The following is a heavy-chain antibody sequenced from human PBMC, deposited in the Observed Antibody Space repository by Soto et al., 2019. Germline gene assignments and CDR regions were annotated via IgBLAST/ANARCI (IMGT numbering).Heavy chain of an antibody. CDR1: GGSISSYY. CDR3: ARGGHCSGGSCRDAFDI. D-gene: IGHD2-15*01. J-gene: IGHJ3*02. Sequence: QVQLQESGPGLVKPSETLSLTCTVSGGSISSYYWSWIRQPPGKGLEWIGYIYYSGSTNYNPSLKSRVTISVDTSKNQFSLKLSSVTAADTAVYYCARGGHCSGGSCRDAFDIWGQGTMVTVSS. CDR2: IYYSGST. V-gene: IGHV4-59*01.